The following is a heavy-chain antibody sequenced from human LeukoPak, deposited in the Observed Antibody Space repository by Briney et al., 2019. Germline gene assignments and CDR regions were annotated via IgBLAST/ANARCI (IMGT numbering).Heavy chain of an antibody. Sequence: VASVKVSCKASGYTFTGYYMHWVRQAPGQGLEWMGWINPNSGGTNYAQKFQGRVTMTRDTSISTAYMELSRLRSDDTAVYYCARGLATYDSSGYTAFDIWGQGTMVTVSS. V-gene: IGHV1-2*02. D-gene: IGHD3-22*01. CDR1: GYTFTGYY. J-gene: IGHJ3*02. CDR3: ARGLATYDSSGYTAFDI. CDR2: INPNSGGT.